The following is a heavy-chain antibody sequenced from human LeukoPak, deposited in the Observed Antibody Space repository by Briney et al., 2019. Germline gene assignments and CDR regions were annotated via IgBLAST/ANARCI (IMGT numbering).Heavy chain of an antibody. CDR1: GGSIGSSSYY. V-gene: IGHV4-39*07. J-gene: IGHJ3*02. CDR3: ASSILRYFDWTPRDAFDI. D-gene: IGHD3-9*01. Sequence: SETLSLTCTVSGGSIGSSSYYWGWVRQPPGKGLEWIGSIYYSGSTYYNPSLKSRVTISVDTSKNQFSLKLSSVTAADTAVYYCASSILRYFDWTPRDAFDIWGQGTMVTVSS. CDR2: IYYSGST.